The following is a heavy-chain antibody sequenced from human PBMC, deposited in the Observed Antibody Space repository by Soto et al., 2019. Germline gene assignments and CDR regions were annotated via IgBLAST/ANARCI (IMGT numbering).Heavy chain of an antibody. CDR1: GGTFSSYA. Sequence: QVQLVQSGAEVKKPGSSVKVACKASGGTFSSYAISWVRQAPGQGLEWMGGIIPIFGTANYAQKFQGRVTITADESTSTAYMELSSLRSEDTAVYYCARDGLAPRVTPGHSSLMDVWGQGTTVTVSS. CDR2: IIPIFGTA. V-gene: IGHV1-69*01. J-gene: IGHJ6*02. D-gene: IGHD4-4*01. CDR3: ARDGLAPRVTPGHSSLMDV.